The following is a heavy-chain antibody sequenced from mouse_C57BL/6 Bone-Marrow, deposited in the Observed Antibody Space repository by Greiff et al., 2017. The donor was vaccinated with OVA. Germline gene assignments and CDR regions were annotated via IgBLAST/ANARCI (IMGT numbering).Heavy chain of an antibody. D-gene: IGHD3-2*02. CDR2: IDPANGNT. Sequence: VHVKQSVAELVRPGASVKLSCTASGFNIKNTYMHWVKQRPEQGLEWIGRIDPANGNTKYAPKFQGKATITADTSSNTAYLQLSSLTSEDTAIYYCARRGGSSGYGVFAYWGQGTLVTVSA. CDR3: ARRGGSSGYGVFAY. V-gene: IGHV14-3*01. CDR1: GFNIKNTY. J-gene: IGHJ3*01.